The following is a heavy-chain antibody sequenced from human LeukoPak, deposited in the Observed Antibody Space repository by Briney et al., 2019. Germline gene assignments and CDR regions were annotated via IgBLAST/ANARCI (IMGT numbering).Heavy chain of an antibody. CDR3: AKDLMGAIDY. CDR2: ISYDGSNK. D-gene: IGHD2-8*01. J-gene: IGHJ4*02. CDR1: GFTFSSYA. V-gene: IGHV3-30*04. Sequence: GGSLRLSCAASGFTFSSYAMHWVRQAPGKGLEWVAVISYDGSNKYYADSVKGRFTISRDNSKNTLYVQMNSLRAEDTAVYYCAKDLMGAIDYWGQGTLVTVSS.